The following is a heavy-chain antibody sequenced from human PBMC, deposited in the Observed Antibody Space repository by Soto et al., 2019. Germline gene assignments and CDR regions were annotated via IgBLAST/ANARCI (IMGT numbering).Heavy chain of an antibody. J-gene: IGHJ5*02. CDR1: GGTLSTYA. V-gene: IGHV1-69*01. D-gene: IGHD2-21*02. CDR3: ARVGTPLVTAGWFDP. CDR2: LIPVLGTT. Sequence: QLQLVQSGAEVKKPGSSVKVSCKASGGTLSTYAVTWVRQAPGQGLEWMGGLIPVLGTTTYAPKFQDRITITADESTNTAYLEVYSLRSEDTAVYYCARVGTPLVTAGWFDPWGQGTLVTVSS.